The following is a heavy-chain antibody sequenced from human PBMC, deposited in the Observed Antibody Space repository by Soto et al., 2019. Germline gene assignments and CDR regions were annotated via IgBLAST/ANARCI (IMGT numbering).Heavy chain of an antibody. J-gene: IGHJ4*01. D-gene: IGHD2-15*01. V-gene: IGHV3-64*02. CDR1: GFTFSSYN. Sequence: EVQLVESGEGLVQPGGSLRLSCAASGFTFSSYNIHWIRQAPGKGLEFVSAISRSGDRTYYADSVKGRFTITRDNSKNTVWLQMGSLRAEDMAVYYCARARCSSGQGSYFDYWGRGALVYVSS. CDR2: ISRSGDRT. CDR3: ARARCSSGQGSYFDY.